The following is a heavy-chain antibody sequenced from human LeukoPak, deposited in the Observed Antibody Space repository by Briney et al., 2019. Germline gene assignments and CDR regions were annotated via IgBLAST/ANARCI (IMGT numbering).Heavy chain of an antibody. J-gene: IGHJ4*02. CDR3: ARGDYGDPYCFDY. V-gene: IGHV1-18*01. CDR2: ISAYNGNT. CDR1: GYTFTSYG. D-gene: IGHD4-17*01. Sequence: GASVKVSCKASGYTFTSYGISWGRQAPGQGLEWMGWISAYNGNTNYAQKLQGRVTMTTDTSTSTVYMELSSLRSEDTAVYYCARGDYGDPYCFDYWGQGTLVTVSS.